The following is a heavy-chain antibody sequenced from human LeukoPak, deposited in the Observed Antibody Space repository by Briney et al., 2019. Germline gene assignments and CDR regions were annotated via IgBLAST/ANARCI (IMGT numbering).Heavy chain of an antibody. CDR2: IKSKTDGGTT. D-gene: IGHD3-10*01. CDR3: TTHYGSGSVDAFDI. CDR1: GFTFSNAW. V-gene: IGHV3-15*01. J-gene: IGHJ3*02. Sequence: GGSLRLSCAASGFTFSNAWMSWVRQAPGKGLGWVGRIKSKTDGGTTDYAAPVKGRFTISRDDSENTLYLQMNSLKTEDTAVYYCTTHYGSGSVDAFDIWGQGTMVTVSS.